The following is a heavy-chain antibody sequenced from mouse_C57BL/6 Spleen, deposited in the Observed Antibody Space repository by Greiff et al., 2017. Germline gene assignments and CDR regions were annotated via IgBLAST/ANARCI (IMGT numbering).Heavy chain of an antibody. CDR1: GYTFTSYW. V-gene: IGHV1-53*01. CDR2: INPSNGGT. Sequence: VQLQQPGTELVKPGASVKLSCKASGYTFTSYWMHWVKQRPGHGLEWIGNINPSNGGTNYNEKFKSKATLTVDKSSSTAYMQLSSLTSEDSAVYYCARGDFRDWYFDVWGTGTTVTVSS. J-gene: IGHJ1*03. CDR3: ARGDFRDWYFDV.